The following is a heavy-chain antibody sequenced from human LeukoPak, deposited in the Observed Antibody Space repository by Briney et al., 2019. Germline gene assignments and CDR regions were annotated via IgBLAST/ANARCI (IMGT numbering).Heavy chain of an antibody. CDR2: INHSGST. Sequence: PSETLSLTCAVYGGSFSGYYWSWIRQPPGKGLEWIGEINHSGSTNYNPSLKSRVTISVDTSKNQFSLKLSSVTAADTAVYYCARSPSTSYDFWSGYFSGGHVDYWGQGTLVTVSS. D-gene: IGHD3-3*01. J-gene: IGHJ4*02. CDR3: ARSPSTSYDFWSGYFSGGHVDY. CDR1: GGSFSGYY. V-gene: IGHV4-34*01.